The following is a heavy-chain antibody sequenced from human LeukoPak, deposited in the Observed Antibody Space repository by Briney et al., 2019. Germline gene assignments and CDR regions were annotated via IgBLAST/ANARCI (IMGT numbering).Heavy chain of an antibody. CDR3: ARDHSSSAMGY. J-gene: IGHJ4*02. CDR1: GGIFSSYA. V-gene: IGHV1-18*01. CDR2: ISAYNGNT. D-gene: IGHD6-6*01. Sequence: ASVKVSCKASGGIFSSYAISWVRQAPGQGLEWMGWISAYNGNTNYAQKLQGRVTMTTDTSTSTAYMELRSLRSDDTAVYYCARDHSSSAMGYWGQGTLVTVSS.